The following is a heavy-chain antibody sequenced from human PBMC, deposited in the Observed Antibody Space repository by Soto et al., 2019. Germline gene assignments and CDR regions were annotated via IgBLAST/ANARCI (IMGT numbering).Heavy chain of an antibody. D-gene: IGHD3-10*01. V-gene: IGHV3-48*02. Sequence: EVQLMESGGGLVQPGGSLRLSCAASGFTFSSYSMNWVRQAPGKGLEWVSYISSSGSTIYFADSVKGRFTISRDNAKNSLYLQMDSLRDEDTAMYYCARFVAPSDAFDVWGQGTMVTVSS. J-gene: IGHJ3*01. CDR1: GFTFSSYS. CDR3: ARFVAPSDAFDV. CDR2: ISSSGSTI.